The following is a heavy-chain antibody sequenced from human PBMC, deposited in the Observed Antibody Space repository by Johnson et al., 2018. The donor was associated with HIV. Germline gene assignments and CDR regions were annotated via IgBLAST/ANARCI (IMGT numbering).Heavy chain of an antibody. CDR1: GFTFQDYT. V-gene: IGHV3-66*01. Sequence: VQVLESGGGLVQPGGSLRLSCAASGFTFQDYTMHWVRQAPGKGLEWVSVIYSGGSTYYADYVKGRFTISRDNSKNTLYLQLNSLRAEDPAVYYCAKGGNWALDIWGHGTMVTVSS. CDR2: IYSGGST. CDR3: AKGGNWALDI. J-gene: IGHJ3*02. D-gene: IGHD1-1*01.